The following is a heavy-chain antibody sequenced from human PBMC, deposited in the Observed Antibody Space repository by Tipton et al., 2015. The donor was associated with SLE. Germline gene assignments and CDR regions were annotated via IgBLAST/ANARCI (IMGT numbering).Heavy chain of an antibody. CDR2: IYYSGST. CDR1: GGSVSSSSYY. V-gene: IGHV4-39*07. J-gene: IGHJ4*02. D-gene: IGHD3-16*02. Sequence: TLSLTCTVSGGSVSSSSYYWGWIRQPPGKGLEWIGSIYYSGSTYYNPSLKSRVTISVDTSKNQFSLKLSSVTAADTAVYYCARDRLGGVIATTFDYWGQRTLVTVSS. CDR3: ARDRLGGVIATTFDY.